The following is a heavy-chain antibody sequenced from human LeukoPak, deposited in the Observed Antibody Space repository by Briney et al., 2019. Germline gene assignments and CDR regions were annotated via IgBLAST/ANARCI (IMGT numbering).Heavy chain of an antibody. J-gene: IGHJ4*02. CDR3: ARDDSSGYYYFDN. V-gene: IGHV3-7*01. CDR2: INQDGSEK. D-gene: IGHD3-22*01. CDR1: GFTFSNYW. Sequence: PGGSLRLSCVASGFTFSNYWMSWVRQAPGKGLERVANINQDGSEKYSVDSVEGRFTFSRDNAKNSLFLQMNSLRADDTAVYYCARDDSSGYYYFDNWGQGTLVTVSS.